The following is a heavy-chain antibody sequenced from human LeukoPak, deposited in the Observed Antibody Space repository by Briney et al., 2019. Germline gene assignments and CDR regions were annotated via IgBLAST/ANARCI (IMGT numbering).Heavy chain of an antibody. Sequence: ASVKVSCKASGYTFIDYHIHWVRLAPGQGLEWMGWINPNSGGTNYAQKFPGRVTMTRDTSISTAFMELSRLTSDDTAVYFCARVSAIDWFSDYWGQGTLVTVSS. CDR1: GYTFIDYH. CDR2: INPNSGGT. V-gene: IGHV1-2*02. CDR3: ARVSAIDWFSDY. D-gene: IGHD3-9*01. J-gene: IGHJ4*02.